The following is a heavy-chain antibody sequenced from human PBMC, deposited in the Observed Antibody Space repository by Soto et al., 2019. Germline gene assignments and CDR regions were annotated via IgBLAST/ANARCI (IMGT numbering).Heavy chain of an antibody. CDR2: IIPIFGTA. CDR3: ARGNYDFWSGSAGADYYYYGMDV. J-gene: IGHJ6*02. Sequence: SVKVSCKASRGTFSSYAISWGRQGPGQGLEWTGGIIPIFGTANDAQKFQGRVTITADESTSTAYMELSSLRSEDTAVYYCARGNYDFWSGSAGADYYYYGMDVWGQGTTVT. D-gene: IGHD3-3*01. CDR1: RGTFSSYA. V-gene: IGHV1-69*13.